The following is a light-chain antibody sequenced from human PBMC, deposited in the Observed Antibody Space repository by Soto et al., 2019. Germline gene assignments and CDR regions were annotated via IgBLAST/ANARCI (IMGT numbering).Light chain of an antibody. CDR2: EVS. CDR3: SSYTSSSNYV. J-gene: IGLJ1*01. V-gene: IGLV2-14*01. CDR1: SSDVGSYNY. Sequence: QSVLTQPASVSGSPGQSITISCTGTSSDVGSYNYVSWYQQHPAKAPKLMIFEVSNRPSGISSRFSGSKSGNTATLTISGLQAEDEADYYCSSYTSSSNYVFGTGTKVTVL.